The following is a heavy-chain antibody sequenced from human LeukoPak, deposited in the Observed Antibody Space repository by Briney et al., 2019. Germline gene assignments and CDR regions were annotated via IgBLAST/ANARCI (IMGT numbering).Heavy chain of an antibody. V-gene: IGHV1-2*02. CDR2: INPNSGGT. CDR1: GYTFTGYY. J-gene: IGHJ4*02. D-gene: IGHD2-2*01. CDR3: ARERDVPAYYDY. Sequence: ASVKVSCKASGYTFTGYYMHWVRQAPGQGLEWMGWINPNSGGTNYAQNFQGRVTMTRDTSISTAYMELTRLRSDDTAVYYCARERDVPAYYDYWGQGTLVTVSS.